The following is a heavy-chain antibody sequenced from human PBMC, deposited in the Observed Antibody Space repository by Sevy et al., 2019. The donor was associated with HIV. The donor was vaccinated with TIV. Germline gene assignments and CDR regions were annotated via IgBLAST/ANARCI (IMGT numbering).Heavy chain of an antibody. Sequence: GGSLRLSCAASGFTFSSYAMHWVRQAPGKGLGWVAVISYDGSNKYYADSVKGRFTISRDNSKNTLYLQMNSLRAEDTAVYYCARDPDSYGFDYWGQGTLVTVSS. V-gene: IGHV3-30-3*01. D-gene: IGHD5-18*01. J-gene: IGHJ4*02. CDR2: ISYDGSNK. CDR3: ARDPDSYGFDY. CDR1: GFTFSSYA.